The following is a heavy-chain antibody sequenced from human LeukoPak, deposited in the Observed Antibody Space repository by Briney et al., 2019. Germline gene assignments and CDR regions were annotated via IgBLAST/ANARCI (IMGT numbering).Heavy chain of an antibody. CDR2: ISAHNGNT. CDR3: ARDIQPRFLPTPRPFDY. V-gene: IGHV1-18*01. Sequence: ASVKVSCKASGYTFTSSGITWVRQAPGQGLEWMGWISAHNGNTNYAQKLQGRVTMTTDTSTSTAYMELRSLRSDDTAVYYCARDIQPRFLPTPRPFDYWGQGTLVTVSS. CDR1: GYTFTSSG. D-gene: IGHD3-16*01. J-gene: IGHJ4*02.